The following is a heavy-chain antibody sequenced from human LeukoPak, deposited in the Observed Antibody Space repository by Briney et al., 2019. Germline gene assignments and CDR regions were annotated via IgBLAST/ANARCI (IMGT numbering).Heavy chain of an antibody. Sequence: PGGSLRLSCAASGFTFSDYYMSWIRQAPGKGLEWVSYISSSGSTIYYADSVKGRFTISRDNAKNSLYLQMNSLRAEDTAVYYCARVLLSLRQYYFDYWGQGTLVTVSS. D-gene: IGHD2/OR15-2a*01. CDR1: GFTFSDYY. J-gene: IGHJ4*02. CDR2: ISSSGSTI. V-gene: IGHV3-11*01. CDR3: ARVLLSLRQYYFDY.